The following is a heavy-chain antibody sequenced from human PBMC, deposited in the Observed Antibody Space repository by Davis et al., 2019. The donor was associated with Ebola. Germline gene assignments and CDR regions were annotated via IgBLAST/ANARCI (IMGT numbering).Heavy chain of an antibody. D-gene: IGHD4-17*01. CDR1: GFNFNNYW. Sequence: HTGGSLRLSCAASGFNFNNYWMHWVRQAPGKGLVWVSRISFDGYNTDYADSVKGRFTISRDNTKNSLYLQMNSLRDEDTALYYCSRGGAVKFDYWGQGTLVTVSS. CDR3: SRGGAVKFDY. J-gene: IGHJ4*02. CDR2: ISFDGYNT. V-gene: IGHV3-74*01.